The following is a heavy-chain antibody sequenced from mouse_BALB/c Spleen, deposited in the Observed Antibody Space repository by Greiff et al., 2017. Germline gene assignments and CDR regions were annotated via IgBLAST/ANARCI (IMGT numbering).Heavy chain of an antibody. CDR3: ARDADYDGAY. CDR2: ISSGGSYT. CDR1: GFTFSSYA. V-gene: IGHV5-9-4*01. J-gene: IGHJ3*01. D-gene: IGHD2-4*01. Sequence: EVQLVESGGGLVKPGGSLKLSCAASGFTFSSYAMSWVRQSPEKRLEWVAEISSGGSYTYYPDTVTGRFTISRDNAKNTLYLEMSSLRSEDTAMYYCARDADYDGAYWGQGTLVTVSA.